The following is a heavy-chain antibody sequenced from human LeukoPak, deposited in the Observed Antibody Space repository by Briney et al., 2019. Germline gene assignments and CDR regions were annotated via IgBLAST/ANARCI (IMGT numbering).Heavy chain of an antibody. CDR3: AGGQGWHFDL. D-gene: IGHD2-15*01. J-gene: IGHJ2*01. V-gene: IGHV3-7*01. CDR2: IKQDESEE. CDR1: GITFSSLW. Sequence: GGSLRLSCAASGITFSSLWMSWFRQASGKGLEWVADIKQDESEEHYVASVKGRFTISRDNAKLYLQMNSLRAEDTAVYYCAGGQGWHFDLWGRGTLITVSS.